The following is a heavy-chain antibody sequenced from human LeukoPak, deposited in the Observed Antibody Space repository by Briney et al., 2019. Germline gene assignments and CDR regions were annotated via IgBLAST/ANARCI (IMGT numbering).Heavy chain of an antibody. Sequence: VGSLRLSCAASAFTFSSYSMNWVRLAPGKGLEWVSSISSSSSYIYYADSVKGRFTISRDNAKNSLYLQMNSLRAEDTAVYYCARDGRRGYDFRSSFDYGGQGTLVTVSS. CDR3: ARDGRRGYDFRSSFDY. J-gene: IGHJ4*02. CDR2: ISSSSSYI. CDR1: AFTFSSYS. V-gene: IGHV3-21*01. D-gene: IGHD3-3*01.